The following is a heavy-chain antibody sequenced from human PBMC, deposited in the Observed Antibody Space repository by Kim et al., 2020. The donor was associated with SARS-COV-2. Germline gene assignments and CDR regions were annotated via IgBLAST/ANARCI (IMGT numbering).Heavy chain of an antibody. CDR2: ISGSGGST. J-gene: IGHJ3*02. CDR1: GFTFSSYA. Sequence: GGSLRLSCAASGFTFSSYAMSWVRQAPGKGLEWVSAISGSGGSTYYADSVKGRFTISRDNSKNTLYLQMNSLRAEDTAVYYCAKDLSTGQQQLVPSAFDIWGQGTMVTVSS. V-gene: IGHV3-23*01. CDR3: AKDLSTGQQQLVPSAFDI. D-gene: IGHD6-13*01.